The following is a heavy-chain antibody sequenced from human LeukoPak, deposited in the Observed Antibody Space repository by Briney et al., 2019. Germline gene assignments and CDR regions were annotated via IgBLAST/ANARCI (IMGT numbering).Heavy chain of an antibody. CDR2: ISYDGSNK. V-gene: IGHV3-30*18. J-gene: IGHJ4*02. D-gene: IGHD6-13*01. Sequence: GGSLRLSCAASGFTFSSYGMHWVRQAPGKGLEWVAVISYDGSNKYYADSVKGRSTISRDNSKNTLYLQMNSLRAEDTAVYYCAKDLAAGTGYWGQGTLVTVSS. CDR3: AKDLAAGTGY. CDR1: GFTFSSYG.